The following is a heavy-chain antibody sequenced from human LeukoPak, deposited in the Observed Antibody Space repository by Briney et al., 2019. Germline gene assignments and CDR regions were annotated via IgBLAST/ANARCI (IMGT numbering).Heavy chain of an antibody. CDR2: ISTDGSST. CDR3: ARVRSGTWNGYEY. Sequence: GGSLRPSCAASGFIFSSYWMHWFRQGPGKGLVWVSRISTDGSSTSYADSVKGRFTISRDNAKNTLYLQMDSLRAEDSAVYYCARVRSGTWNGYEYWGQGTLVTVSS. D-gene: IGHD3-3*01. J-gene: IGHJ4*02. CDR1: GFIFSSYW. V-gene: IGHV3-74*01.